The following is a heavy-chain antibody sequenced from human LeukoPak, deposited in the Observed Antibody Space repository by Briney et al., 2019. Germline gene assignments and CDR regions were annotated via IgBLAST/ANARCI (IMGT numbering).Heavy chain of an antibody. CDR3: ARDPNYYGSGSYYNPPGWFDP. CDR1: GYSFTSYW. Sequence: GESLKISCKGSGYSFTSYWIGWVRQMPGKGLEWMGIIYLGYSDTRYSPSFQGQVTISADKSISTAYLQWSSLKASDTAMYYCARDPNYYGSGSYYNPPGWFDPWGQGTLVTVSS. V-gene: IGHV5-51*01. D-gene: IGHD3-10*01. CDR2: IYLGYSDT. J-gene: IGHJ5*02.